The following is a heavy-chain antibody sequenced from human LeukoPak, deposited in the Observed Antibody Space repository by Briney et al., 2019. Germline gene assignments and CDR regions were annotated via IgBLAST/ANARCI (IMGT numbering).Heavy chain of an antibody. CDR2: ISSSGSTI. V-gene: IGHV3-11*01. Sequence: PGGSLRLSCAASGFTFSDYYMSWIRQAPGKGLEWVSYISSSGSTIYYADSVKGRFTISRDNAKNSLYLQTNSLRAEDTAVYYCASIGAAHYYYYYMDVWGKGTTVTVSS. D-gene: IGHD1-26*01. J-gene: IGHJ6*03. CDR3: ASIGAAHYYYYYMDV. CDR1: GFTFSDYY.